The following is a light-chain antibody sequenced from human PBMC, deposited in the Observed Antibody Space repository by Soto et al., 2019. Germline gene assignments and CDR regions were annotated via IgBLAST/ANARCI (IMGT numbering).Light chain of an antibody. CDR2: HNN. CDR1: SSNVGSNT. J-gene: IGLJ2*01. V-gene: IGLV1-44*01. Sequence: SALTQPPSASGTPGQRVTISCSGSSSNVGSNTVDWYQQLPGTAPKLLIYHNNQRPSGVPDRLSGSKSGTSASLAISGLQSEDEADYYCAAWDDSLNAVVFGGGTKVTVL. CDR3: AAWDDSLNAVV.